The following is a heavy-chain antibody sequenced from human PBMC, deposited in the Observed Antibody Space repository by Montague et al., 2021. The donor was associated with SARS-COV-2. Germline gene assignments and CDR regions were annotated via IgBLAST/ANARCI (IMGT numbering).Heavy chain of an antibody. CDR1: GGSFSGYY. CDR2: INDSGST. V-gene: IGHV4-34*01. Sequence: SETLSLTCAVYGGSFSGYYWSWIRQPPGKGLEWIGGINDSGSTYYNPSLKSRVTISVDTSKNQFSLKLSSVTAADTAVYYCARGRAARSITIFGVVNPAIGYYTSLDVGGKGTTVTASP. D-gene: IGHD3-3*01. CDR3: ARGRAARSITIFGVVNPAIGYYTSLDV. J-gene: IGHJ6*04.